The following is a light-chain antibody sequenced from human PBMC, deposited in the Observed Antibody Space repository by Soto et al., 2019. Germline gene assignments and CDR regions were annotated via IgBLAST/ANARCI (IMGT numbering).Light chain of an antibody. CDR1: SSNIGAGYD. CDR3: QSYGSSLSCDG. Sequence: QSVLTQPPSVSGAPGQRVTISCTGSSSNIGAGYDVHWYQQLPGTAPKLLIYGNSNRPSGVPDRFSGSKSGTSSSLAITGLQAEDDAYYYWQSYGSSLSCDGFGGGTKLTVL. J-gene: IGLJ3*02. CDR2: GNS. V-gene: IGLV1-40*01.